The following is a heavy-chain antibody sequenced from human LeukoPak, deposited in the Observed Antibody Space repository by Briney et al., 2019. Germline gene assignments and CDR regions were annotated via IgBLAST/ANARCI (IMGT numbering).Heavy chain of an antibody. D-gene: IGHD5-12*01. CDR3: AKEVPREGGYDYFDY. CDR1: GFTFDDYA. Sequence: PGGSLRLSCAASGFTFDDYAMHWVRQAPGKGLEWVSGISWNSGSIGYADSVKGRFTIFRDNAKNSLYLQMNSLRAEDTALYYCAKEVPREGGYDYFDYWGQGTLVTVSS. CDR2: ISWNSGSI. J-gene: IGHJ4*02. V-gene: IGHV3-9*01.